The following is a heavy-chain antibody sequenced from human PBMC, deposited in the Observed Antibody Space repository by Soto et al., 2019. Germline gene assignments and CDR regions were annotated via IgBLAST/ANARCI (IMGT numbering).Heavy chain of an antibody. CDR1: GYTFTGYY. J-gene: IGHJ3*02. CDR2: INPNSGGT. CDR3: ARDTGIAVAVDWGDAFDI. V-gene: IGHV1-2*02. Sequence: QVQLVQSGAEVKKPGASVKVSCKASGYTFTGYYMHWVRQAPGQGLEWMGWINPNSGGTNYAQKFQGRVTMTRDTSISTAYMELSRLRSDDTAVYYCARDTGIAVAVDWGDAFDIWGQGTMVTVSS. D-gene: IGHD6-19*01.